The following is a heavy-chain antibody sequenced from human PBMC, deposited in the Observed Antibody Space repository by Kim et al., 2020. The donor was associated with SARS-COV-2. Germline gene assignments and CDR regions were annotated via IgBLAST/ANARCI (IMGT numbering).Heavy chain of an antibody. V-gene: IGHV3-33*08. D-gene: IGHD3-22*01. CDR2: IWYDGSNK. CDR3: ARAGDSSGYYDYDAFDI. J-gene: IGHJ3*02. Sequence: GGSLRLSCAASGFTFSSYGMHWVRQAPGKGLEWVAVIWYDGSNKYYADSVKGRFTISRDNSKNTLYLQMNSLRAEDTAVYYCARAGDSSGYYDYDAFDIWGQGTMVTVSS. CDR1: GFTFSSYG.